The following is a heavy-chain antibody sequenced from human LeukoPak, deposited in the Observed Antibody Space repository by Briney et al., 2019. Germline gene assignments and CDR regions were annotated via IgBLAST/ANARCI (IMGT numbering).Heavy chain of an antibody. CDR1: GFTFSNYA. CDR2: ISFDGSNT. D-gene: IGHD6-19*01. J-gene: IGHJ4*02. V-gene: IGHV3-30*04. CDR3: ARDGIMTTSGWDFDY. Sequence: PGRSLRLSCAASGFTFSNYAIHWVRQAPGKGLEWVAFISFDGSNTYYADSVKGRFTISRDNAKNSLYLQMNSLRAEDTAVYYCARDGIMTTSGWDFDYWGQGTLVTVSS.